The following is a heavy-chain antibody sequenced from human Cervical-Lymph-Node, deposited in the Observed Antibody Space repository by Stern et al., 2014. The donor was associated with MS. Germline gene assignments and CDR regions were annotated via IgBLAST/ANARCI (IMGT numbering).Heavy chain of an antibody. J-gene: IGHJ6*02. CDR2: IIPIFGTA. CDR1: GGTFSSYA. CDR3: ARDRGYSYGFYYGMDV. V-gene: IGHV1-69*06. D-gene: IGHD5-18*01. Sequence: HVQLAQSGAEVKKPGSSVKVSCKASGGTFSSYAISWVRQAPGQGLEWMGGIIPIFGTANYAQKFQGRVTITADKSTSTAYMELSSLRSEDTAVYYCARDRGYSYGFYYGMDVWGQGTTVTVSS.